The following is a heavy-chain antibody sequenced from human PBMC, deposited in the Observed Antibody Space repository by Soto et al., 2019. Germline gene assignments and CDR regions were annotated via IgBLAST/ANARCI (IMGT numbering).Heavy chain of an antibody. V-gene: IGHV3-23*01. CDR3: SKVPLCRSRGWYIGMDV. D-gene: IGHD6-19*01. CDR1: GFTVTSKY. J-gene: IGHJ6*02. Sequence: GGSLRLSCAASGFTVTSKYMNWVRQAPGKGLEWVSAISGSGGSTYYADSVKGRFTISRDNSKNTLYLQMNSLRAEDTAVYYCSKVPLCRSRGWYIGMDVWGQGTTVSLFS. CDR2: ISGSGGST.